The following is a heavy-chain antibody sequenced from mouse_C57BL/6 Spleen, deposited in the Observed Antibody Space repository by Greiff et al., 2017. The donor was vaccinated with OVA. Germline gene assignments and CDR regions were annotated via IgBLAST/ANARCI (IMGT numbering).Heavy chain of an antibody. CDR2: IDPETGGT. V-gene: IGHV1-15*01. Sequence: QVQLQQSGAELVRPGASVTLSCKASGYTFTDYEMHWVKQTPVHGLEWIGAIDPETGGTAYNQKFKGKAILTADKSSSTAYMELRSRTSEDSAVYYCTRSHYYGSSYDWYFDVWGTGTTVTVSS. J-gene: IGHJ1*03. D-gene: IGHD1-1*01. CDR3: TRSHYYGSSYDWYFDV. CDR1: GYTFTDYE.